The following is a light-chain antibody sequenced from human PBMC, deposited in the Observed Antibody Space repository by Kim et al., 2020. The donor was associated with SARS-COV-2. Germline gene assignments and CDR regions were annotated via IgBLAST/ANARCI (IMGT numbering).Light chain of an antibody. CDR2: DAS. Sequence: EIVLTQSPGTLSLSPGERATLSCRASQYVSSNYLDWFQQKPGQAPSLLTYDASSRAPGIPDRFTGSGSGTDFTLTISRLEPEDFAVYYCQQYAAAPDNFGQGTKLEI. J-gene: IGKJ2*01. CDR3: QQYAAAPDN. V-gene: IGKV3-20*01. CDR1: QYVSSNY.